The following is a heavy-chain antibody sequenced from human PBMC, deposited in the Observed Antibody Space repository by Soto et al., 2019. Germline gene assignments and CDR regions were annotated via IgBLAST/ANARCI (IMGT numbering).Heavy chain of an antibody. V-gene: IGHV3-53*02. CDR3: ARDAYSSGWYSFDY. CDR2: ISSGGST. D-gene: IGHD6-19*01. J-gene: IGHJ4*02. Sequence: EVQLVETGGGLIQPGGSLRLSCAASGFTVSSNYMSWVRQAPGKGLEWVSVISSGGSTYYADSVKGRFTIFRENSENTLHLQMNSLRAEDTAVYYGARDAYSSGWYSFDYWGQGTLVTVSS. CDR1: GFTVSSNY.